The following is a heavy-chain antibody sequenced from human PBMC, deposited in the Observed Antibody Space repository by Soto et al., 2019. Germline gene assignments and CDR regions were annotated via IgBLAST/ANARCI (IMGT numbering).Heavy chain of an antibody. Sequence: ASVKVSCKASGYTFISSVMHWVRQAPGQRPEWMGQINAGNGNTKYSQKLQDRVTITRDTSASTAYMELSSLRSEDTAVYYCARGIEWGPYHTWGQ. CDR3: ARGIEWGPYHT. CDR1: GYTFISSV. V-gene: IGHV1-3*01. D-gene: IGHD7-27*01. CDR2: INAGNGNT. J-gene: IGHJ5*01.